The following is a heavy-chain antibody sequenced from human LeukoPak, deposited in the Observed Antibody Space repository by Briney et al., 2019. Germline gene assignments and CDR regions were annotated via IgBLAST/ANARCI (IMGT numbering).Heavy chain of an antibody. CDR1: GFTFNNYS. CDR2: ISSSSSYI. CDR3: AFNSGYSSAWSPDY. J-gene: IGHJ4*02. Sequence: IPGGSLRLSCAASGFTFNNYSMNWVRQAPGKGLEWVSSISSSSSYIYYADSVKGRFTISRDNAKNSLYLQMNSLRAEDTAVYYCAFNSGYSSAWSPDYWGQGTLVTVSS. D-gene: IGHD6-19*01. V-gene: IGHV3-21*01.